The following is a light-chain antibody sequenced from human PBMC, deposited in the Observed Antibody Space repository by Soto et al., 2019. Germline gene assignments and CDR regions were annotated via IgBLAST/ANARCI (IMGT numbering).Light chain of an antibody. V-gene: IGLV2-14*01. Sequence: QSALTQPASVSGSPGQSITISCTGTNSDVGGYTYVSWYQLYPGEAPKLMIYDVINRPSGVSNRCSGSKSGHTASLTISGHQAEDEADYYCGSYRTNSTYVFGTGTKLTV. J-gene: IGLJ1*01. CDR1: NSDVGGYTY. CDR2: DVI. CDR3: GSYRTNSTYV.